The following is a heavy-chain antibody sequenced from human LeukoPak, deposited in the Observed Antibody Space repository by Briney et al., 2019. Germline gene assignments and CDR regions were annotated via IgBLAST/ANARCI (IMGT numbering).Heavy chain of an antibody. D-gene: IGHD3-10*01. V-gene: IGHV4-59*08. CDR1: GGSINGYS. CDR3: ARLGGNWNSPGRDY. Sequence: SETLSLTCSVSGGSINGYSWTWIRQPPGMRLEWVGDISYTGTTNYNPSLTTRVAISVDTSKNQFSLKLTSVTAADTGMYFCARLGGNWNSPGRDYWGQGTLVTVSS. CDR2: ISYTGTT. J-gene: IGHJ4*02.